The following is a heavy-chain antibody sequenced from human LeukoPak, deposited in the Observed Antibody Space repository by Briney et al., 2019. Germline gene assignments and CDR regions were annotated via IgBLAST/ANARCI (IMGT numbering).Heavy chain of an antibody. Sequence: GGYLSLSCAASGFTFSSSWMSWVRQAPGKGLEWVASIKQGGSDKYYVDSVKGRFTISRDNAKNSLYLQMNSLRAEDTAVYYCARDTSLGDWGQGTLVTVSS. CDR2: IKQGGSDK. CDR1: GFTFSSSW. J-gene: IGHJ4*02. CDR3: ARDTSLGD. D-gene: IGHD6-6*01. V-gene: IGHV3-7*01.